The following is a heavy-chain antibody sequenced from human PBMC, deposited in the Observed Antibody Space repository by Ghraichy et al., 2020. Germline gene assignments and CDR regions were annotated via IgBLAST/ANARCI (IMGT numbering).Heavy chain of an antibody. D-gene: IGHD4-23*01. J-gene: IGHJ3*01. Sequence: GGSLRLSCAASGFTFSIHWMHWVRQVPGKGLVWVSHIDGDGGDTTYADSVKGRFVISRDNAKTPLYLQMNSLRAEDTAVYHCAREVGACGISFGFDVWGRGTKGTVAS. V-gene: IGHV3-74*01. CDR3: AREVGACGISFGFDV. CDR1: GFTFSIHW. CDR2: IDGDGGDT.